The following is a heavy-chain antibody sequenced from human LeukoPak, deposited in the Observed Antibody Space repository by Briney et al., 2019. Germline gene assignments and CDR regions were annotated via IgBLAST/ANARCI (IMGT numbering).Heavy chain of an antibody. V-gene: IGHV4-61*01. Sequence: PSETLSLTCTVSGGSVSSGSYYWSWIRQPPGKGLEWIGYIYYSGSTNYNPSLKSRVTISVDTSKNQFSLKLSSVTAADTAVYYCARGLDRGIVGAPYWGQGTLVTVSS. CDR3: ARGLDRGIVGAPY. J-gene: IGHJ4*02. CDR2: IYYSGST. D-gene: IGHD1-26*01. CDR1: GGSVSSGSYY.